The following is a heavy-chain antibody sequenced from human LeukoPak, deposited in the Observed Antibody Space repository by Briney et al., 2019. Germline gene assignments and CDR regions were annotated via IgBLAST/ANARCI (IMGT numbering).Heavy chain of an antibody. CDR1: GYSISSSYY. Sequence: SETLSLTCTVSGYSISSSYYWGWIRQPPGKGLEWIGSIYYSGSTYYNPSLKSRVTISVDTSKNQFSLKLSSVTAADTAVYYCARDKGYGLNWFDPWGQGTLVTVSS. J-gene: IGHJ5*02. D-gene: IGHD5-18*01. V-gene: IGHV4-38-2*02. CDR2: IYYSGST. CDR3: ARDKGYGLNWFDP.